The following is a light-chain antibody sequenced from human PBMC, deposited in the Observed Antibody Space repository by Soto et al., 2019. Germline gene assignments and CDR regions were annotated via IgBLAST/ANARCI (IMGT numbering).Light chain of an antibody. V-gene: IGLV1-44*01. Sequence: QAVVTQPPSASGTPGQRVTISCSGSSSNIGSTSVTWFQQLPGTAPKLLIHTNVNRPSGVPDRFSGSKSGTSASLAISGLQSEDEADYYCASWDDSLNGFVFGTGTKLTVL. CDR3: ASWDDSLNGFV. CDR1: SSNIGSTS. J-gene: IGLJ1*01. CDR2: TNV.